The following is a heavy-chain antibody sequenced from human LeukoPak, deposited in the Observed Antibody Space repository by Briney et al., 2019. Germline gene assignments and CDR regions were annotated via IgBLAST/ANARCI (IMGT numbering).Heavy chain of an antibody. V-gene: IGHV1-18*01. CDR1: GYTFTSYG. CDR2: ISAYNGNR. D-gene: IGHD3-10*01. CDR3: ARAHRVKSRGVQTMYYFDY. Sequence: ASVKVSCKASGYTFTSYGITWVRQAPGQGLEWMGWISAYNGNRNYAQKIQGRVTMTTDTSTSTAYMELRSLRSEDTAVYYCARAHRVKSRGVQTMYYFDYWGQGTLVTVSS. J-gene: IGHJ4*02.